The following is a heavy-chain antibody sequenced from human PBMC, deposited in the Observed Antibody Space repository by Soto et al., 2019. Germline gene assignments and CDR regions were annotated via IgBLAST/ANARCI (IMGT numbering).Heavy chain of an antibody. D-gene: IGHD3-3*01. CDR3: AKDKNAFWKTANYYYYYYMDV. V-gene: IGHV3-23*01. CDR2: ISGSGGST. Sequence: SLRLSCAASGFTFSSYAMSWVRQARGKGQEWVSAISGSGGSTYYADSVKGRFTISRDNSKNTLYLQMNSLRAEDTAVYYCAKDKNAFWKTANYYYYYYMDVWGKGTTVTVSS. J-gene: IGHJ6*03. CDR1: GFTFSSYA.